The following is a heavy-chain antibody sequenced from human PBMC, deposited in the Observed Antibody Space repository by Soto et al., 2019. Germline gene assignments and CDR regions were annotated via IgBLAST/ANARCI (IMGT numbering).Heavy chain of an antibody. CDR1: GYTFTDDW. V-gene: IGHV5-51*01. J-gene: IGHJ6*02. Sequence: GKSLKSSCKASGYTFTDDWIVLVRQLPGKGLEWMGIIYPGDSDTRYSPAFQGHVTITVDKSTSTAYLQWNTLKASDTAMYYCATHLSNFRHSYCAMGVWGQGTRVTLSS. CDR2: IYPGDSDT. D-gene: IGHD4-4*01. CDR3: ATHLSNFRHSYCAMGV.